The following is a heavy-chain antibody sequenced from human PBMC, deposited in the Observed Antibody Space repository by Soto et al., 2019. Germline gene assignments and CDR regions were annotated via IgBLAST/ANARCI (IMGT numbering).Heavy chain of an antibody. Sequence: QVQLQESGPGLVKPSETLSLTCTVSGGSISSYYWSWIRQPAGKGLEWIGRIYTSGSTNYNPSLKSRVTMSVDTSKNQFSPKLSSVTAADTAVYYCARDLIFGARYYFDYWGQGTLVTVSS. CDR2: IYTSGST. CDR3: ARDLIFGARYYFDY. J-gene: IGHJ4*02. CDR1: GGSISSYY. V-gene: IGHV4-4*07. D-gene: IGHD3-3*01.